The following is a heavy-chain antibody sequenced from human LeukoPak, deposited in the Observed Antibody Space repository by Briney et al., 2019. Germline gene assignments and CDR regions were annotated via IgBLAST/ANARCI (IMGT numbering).Heavy chain of an antibody. Sequence: ASVKVSCKASGGTFSSYTISWVRQAPGQGLEWMGRIIPILGIANYAQKFQGRVTITADKSTSTAYMELSSLRSEDTAVYYCARGPSWGDRHFDYWGQGTLVTVSS. V-gene: IGHV1-69*02. CDR1: GGTFSSYT. CDR2: IIPILGIA. CDR3: ARGPSWGDRHFDY. D-gene: IGHD7-27*01. J-gene: IGHJ4*02.